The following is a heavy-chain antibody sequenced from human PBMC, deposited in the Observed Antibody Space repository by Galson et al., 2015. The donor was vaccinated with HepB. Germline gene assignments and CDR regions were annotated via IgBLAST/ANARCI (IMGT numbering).Heavy chain of an antibody. Sequence: SVKVSCKASGYTFTSYDINWVRQATGQGLEWMGWMNPNSGNTGYAKKFQGRVTMTRNTSISTAYMELSSLRSEDTAVYYCARAPLYYDFWSGYYRGYYYYYYYMDVWGKGTTVTVSS. CDR1: GYTFTSYD. CDR2: MNPNSGNT. D-gene: IGHD3-3*01. CDR3: ARAPLYYDFWSGYYRGYYYYYYYMDV. V-gene: IGHV1-8*01. J-gene: IGHJ6*03.